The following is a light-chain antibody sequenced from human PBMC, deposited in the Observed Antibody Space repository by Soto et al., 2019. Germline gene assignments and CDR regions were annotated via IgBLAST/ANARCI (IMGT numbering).Light chain of an antibody. J-gene: IGLJ1*01. CDR2: GNN. Sequence: QSVLTQPPPMSGAPGQRVTIACTGTSDNIGAGYDVHWYQQLPGMAPKLLIYGNNKRPSGVPDRFSGSKSGTSASLAITGLQAEDEADYYGQSYDTTLVGLYVLGTGTKVTV. CDR1: SDNIGAGYD. V-gene: IGLV1-40*01. CDR3: QSYDTTLVGLYV.